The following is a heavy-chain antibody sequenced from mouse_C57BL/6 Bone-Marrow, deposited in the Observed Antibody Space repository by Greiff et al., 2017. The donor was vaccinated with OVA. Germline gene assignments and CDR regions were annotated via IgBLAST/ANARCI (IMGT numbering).Heavy chain of an antibody. Sequence: DVKLVESGPELVKPGASVKISCKASGYSFTGYYMNWVKQSPEKSLEWIGEINPSTGGTTYNQKFKAKATLTVDKSSSTAYMQLKSLTSADSAVYYCARDLYGNNVGFADCGEKRLGTVSA. CDR3: ARDLYGNNVGFAD. CDR2: INPSTGGT. D-gene: IGHD2-10*02. CDR1: GYSFTGYY. J-gene: IGHJ3*01. V-gene: IGHV1-42*01.